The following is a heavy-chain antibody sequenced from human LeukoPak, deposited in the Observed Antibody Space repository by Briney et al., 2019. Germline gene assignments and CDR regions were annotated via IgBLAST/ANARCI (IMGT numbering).Heavy chain of an antibody. Sequence: SETLSLTCTVSGYSISTGYYWDWIRQPPGKGLEWIGTFYHSGSTYYNPSLKSRVTISVDTSKNQFSLKLSSVTAADTAVYYCARAGSYYYDSSGYYYYYYYMDVWGKGTTVTISS. CDR2: FYHSGST. D-gene: IGHD3-22*01. J-gene: IGHJ6*03. CDR1: GYSISTGYY. CDR3: ARAGSYYYDSSGYYYYYYYMDV. V-gene: IGHV4-38-2*02.